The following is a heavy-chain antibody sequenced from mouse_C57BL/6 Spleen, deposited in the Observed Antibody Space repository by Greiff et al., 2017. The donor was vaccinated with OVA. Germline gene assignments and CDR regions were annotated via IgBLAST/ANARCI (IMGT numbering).Heavy chain of an antibody. CDR1: GFTFSSYA. J-gene: IGHJ2*01. V-gene: IGHV5-4*01. Sequence: EVQVVESGGGLVKPGGSLKLSCAASGFTFSSYAMSWVRQTPEKRLEWVATISDGGSYTYYPDNVKGRFTISRDNAKNNLYLQMSHLKSEDTAMYYCARVPGGFDYWGQGTTLTVSS. D-gene: IGHD1-1*02. CDR2: ISDGGSYT. CDR3: ARVPGGFDY.